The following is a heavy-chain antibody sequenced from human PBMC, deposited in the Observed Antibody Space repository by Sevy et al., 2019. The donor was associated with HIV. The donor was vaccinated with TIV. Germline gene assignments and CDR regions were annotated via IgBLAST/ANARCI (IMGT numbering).Heavy chain of an antibody. CDR3: ARARYYYDSSGYPQAAFDI. CDR1: GYTFTSYG. CDR2: ISAYNGNT. J-gene: IGHJ3*02. Sequence: ASMKVSCKASGYTFTSYGISWVRQAPGQGLEWMGWISAYNGNTNYAQKLQGRVTMTTDTSTSTAYMELRSLRSDDTAVYYCARARYYYDSSGYPQAAFDIWGQGTMVTVSS. D-gene: IGHD3-22*01. V-gene: IGHV1-18*01.